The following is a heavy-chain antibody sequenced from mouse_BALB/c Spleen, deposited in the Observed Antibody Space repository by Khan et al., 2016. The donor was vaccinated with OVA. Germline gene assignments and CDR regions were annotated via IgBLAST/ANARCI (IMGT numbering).Heavy chain of an antibody. CDR3: ARNFLYYYGSSPFAY. CDR1: GYTFTDYS. D-gene: IGHD1-1*01. Sequence: QIQLVQSGPELKKPGETVKISCKASGYTFTDYSMHWVKQAPGKGLKWMGWINTETGEPTYADDFKGRFAFSLETSASTAYLQINNPKNEDTATYCCARNFLYYYGSSPFAYWGQGTLVTVSA. CDR2: INTETGEP. V-gene: IGHV9-2-1*01. J-gene: IGHJ3*01.